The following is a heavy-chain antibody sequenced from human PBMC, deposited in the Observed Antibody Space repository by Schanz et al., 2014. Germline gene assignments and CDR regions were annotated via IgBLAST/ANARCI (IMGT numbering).Heavy chain of an antibody. CDR1: GLIFSTYT. J-gene: IGHJ4*02. CDR2: LNFDETYT. V-gene: IGHV3-74*02. CDR3: AMGGYQLHH. Sequence: EVQLLESGGGFVQPGGSLRLSCTTSGLIFSTYTLNWVRQAPGKGLEWVSRLNFDETYTSYADSVKGRFTISRDNAKNTVYLQMTSLRVEDTAVYYCAMGGYQLHHWGQGTLVTVSS. D-gene: IGHD1-7*01.